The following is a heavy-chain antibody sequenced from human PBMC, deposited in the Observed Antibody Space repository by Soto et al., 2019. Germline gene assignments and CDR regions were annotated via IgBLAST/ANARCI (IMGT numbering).Heavy chain of an antibody. Sequence: QVQLQQWGAGLSKPSETLSLTCAVYGGSFSGYYWTWIRQPPGQGRAWIGEINHRGNTNYNPSLKRRVNISVDTSKNQFSLKPTSVTAAATAVYYCARQEVPQWFTKGYYGMDVWAQGTTVTVSS. D-gene: IGHD2-8*01. CDR2: INHRGNT. J-gene: IGHJ6*02. V-gene: IGHV4-34*01. CDR3: ARQEVPQWFTKGYYGMDV. CDR1: GGSFSGYY.